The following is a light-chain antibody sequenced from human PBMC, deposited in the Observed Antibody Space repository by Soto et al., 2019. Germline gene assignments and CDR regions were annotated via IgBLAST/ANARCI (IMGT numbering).Light chain of an antibody. V-gene: IGKV3-11*01. Sequence: EFVMTQSPATLSVSPGERATLSCRASESVSRNLAWYQQKPGQAPRLLIYDASNRATGIPARFSGSGSGTDFTLTISSLEPEDFAVYYCQQRSNWPPLTFGGGSKV. CDR1: ESVSRN. CDR2: DAS. J-gene: IGKJ4*01. CDR3: QQRSNWPPLT.